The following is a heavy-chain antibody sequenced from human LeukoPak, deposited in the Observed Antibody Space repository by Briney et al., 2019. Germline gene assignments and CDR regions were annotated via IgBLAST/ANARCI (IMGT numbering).Heavy chain of an antibody. Sequence: ASVKVSCKASGYTFTGYYMHWVRQAPGQGLEWMGWINPNSGGTNYAQKFQGRVTMTRDTSISTAYMELSRLRAEDTAVYYCAREGSGYGGYFYYYYMDVWGKGTTVTTSS. V-gene: IGHV1-2*02. CDR1: GYTFTGYY. D-gene: IGHD5-12*01. J-gene: IGHJ6*03. CDR3: AREGSGYGGYFYYYYMDV. CDR2: INPNSGGT.